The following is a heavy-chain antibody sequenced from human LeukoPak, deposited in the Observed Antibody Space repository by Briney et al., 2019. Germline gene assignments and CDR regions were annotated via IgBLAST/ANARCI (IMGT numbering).Heavy chain of an antibody. J-gene: IGHJ3*01. V-gene: IGHV3-23*01. D-gene: IGHD2-2*02. Sequence: GGSLRLSCAASGFTFSIYAMSWVRQAPGKGLEWVSTLTFSGGSTYHADSVKGRFTISRDNSKNTLYLQMNSLRAEDTAVYYCAKGRTEYAYTSDALDVWGHGTMITVSS. CDR3: AKGRTEYAYTSDALDV. CDR1: GFTFSIYA. CDR2: LTFSGGST.